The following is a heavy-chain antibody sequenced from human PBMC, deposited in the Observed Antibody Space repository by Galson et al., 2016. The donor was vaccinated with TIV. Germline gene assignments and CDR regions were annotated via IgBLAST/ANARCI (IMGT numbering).Heavy chain of an antibody. CDR1: GFSFIKYA. CDR3: ARTPGEYTNYRPIDY. Sequence: SLRLSCAASGFSFIKYAMTWVRQAPGKGLEWVAVISYDGSEKYYADSVKGRFTISRDNSKNTLYLQMNSLRDEDTAVYYCARTPGEYTNYRPIDYWGQGTLVTVSS. J-gene: IGHJ4*02. D-gene: IGHD3-10*01. CDR2: ISYDGSEK. V-gene: IGHV3-30*03.